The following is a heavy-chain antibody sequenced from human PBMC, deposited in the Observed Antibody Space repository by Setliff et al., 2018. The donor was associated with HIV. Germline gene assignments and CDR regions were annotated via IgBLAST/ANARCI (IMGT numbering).Heavy chain of an antibody. J-gene: IGHJ3*02. CDR2: IYTSGST. D-gene: IGHD3-22*01. Sequence: SETLSLTCTVSGDSISSYYWNWIRQPPGKALEWIGHIYTSGSTNYNPSLKSRVTISVDTSKNQFSLKLSSVTAADTAVYYCARETGGDYDSTDAFDIWGQGTMVTVSS. V-gene: IGHV4-4*08. CDR3: ARETGGDYDSTDAFDI. CDR1: GDSISSYY.